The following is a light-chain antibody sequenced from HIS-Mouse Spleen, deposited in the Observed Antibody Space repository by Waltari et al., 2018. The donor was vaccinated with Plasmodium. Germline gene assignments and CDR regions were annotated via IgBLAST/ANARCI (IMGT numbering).Light chain of an antibody. Sequence: SYELTQPPSVSVSPGQTARITCSGDALPKKYAYWYQKKSGQAPVLVIYEDSKRPPGIPERFSGSSSGTMATWTISGAQVEDEADYYCYSTDSRGNHRVFGGGTKLTVL. J-gene: IGLJ3*02. CDR3: YSTDSRGNHRV. V-gene: IGLV3-10*01. CDR1: ALPKKY. CDR2: EDS.